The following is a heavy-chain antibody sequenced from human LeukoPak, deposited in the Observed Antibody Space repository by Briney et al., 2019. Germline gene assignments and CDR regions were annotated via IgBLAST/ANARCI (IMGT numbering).Heavy chain of an antibody. J-gene: IGHJ4*02. D-gene: IGHD3-22*01. Sequence: WGSLRLSCAASGFTFSSYWMHWVRQAPGKGLVWISRINSDGSSTSYADSVKGRFTISRDNSKNTLYLQMNSLRAEDTAVYYCAKDRGLTSYDSSGYYFDYWGQGTLVTVSS. V-gene: IGHV3-74*01. CDR3: AKDRGLTSYDSSGYYFDY. CDR1: GFTFSSYW. CDR2: INSDGSST.